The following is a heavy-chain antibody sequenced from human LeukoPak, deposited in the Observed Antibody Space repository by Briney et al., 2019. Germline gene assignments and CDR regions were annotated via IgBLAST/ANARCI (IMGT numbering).Heavy chain of an antibody. Sequence: ASVKVSCKASGYTFTSYCISWVRQAPGQGLEWMGWISAYNGNTNYAQKLQGRVTMTTDTSTSTAYMELRSLRSDDTAVYYCARDRWYYGSGSSPLDYWGQGTLVTVSS. J-gene: IGHJ4*02. D-gene: IGHD3-10*01. CDR3: ARDRWYYGSGSSPLDY. V-gene: IGHV1-18*04. CDR2: ISAYNGNT. CDR1: GYTFTSYC.